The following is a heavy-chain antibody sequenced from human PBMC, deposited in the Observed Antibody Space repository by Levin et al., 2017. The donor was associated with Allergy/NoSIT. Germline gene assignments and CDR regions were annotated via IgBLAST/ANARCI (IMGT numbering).Heavy chain of an antibody. J-gene: IGHJ3*02. Sequence: GGSLRLSCAASRFTFYSFAMTWFRQAPGRGLEWVSTIIHSGATPYYADSVKGRFTISRDNSKNTLYLQMNSLRAEDTAVYYCAKDCSGGTCSSGAFDIWGQGTMVTVSS. CDR3: AKDCSGGTCSSGAFDI. D-gene: IGHD2-15*01. CDR1: RFTFYSFA. CDR2: IIHSGATP. V-gene: IGHV3-23*01.